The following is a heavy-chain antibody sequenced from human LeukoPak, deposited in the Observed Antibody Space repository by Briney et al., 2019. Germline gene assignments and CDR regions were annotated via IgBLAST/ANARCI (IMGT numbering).Heavy chain of an antibody. CDR1: GYTFTGYY. V-gene: IGHV1-2*04. CDR2: INPNSGGT. J-gene: IGHJ5*02. D-gene: IGHD2-8*01. Sequence: ASVKVSCKASGYTFTGYYMHWVRQAPGQGLEWMGWINPNSGGTNYAQKFQGWVTMTRDTSISTAYLQWSSLKASDTAMYYCARRWVSSNWIDPWGQGTLVTVSS. CDR3: ARRWVSSNWIDP.